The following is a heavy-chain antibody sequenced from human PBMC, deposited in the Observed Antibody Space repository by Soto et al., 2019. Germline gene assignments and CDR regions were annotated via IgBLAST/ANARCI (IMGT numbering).Heavy chain of an antibody. D-gene: IGHD3-3*01. CDR1: GYTFTSYA. V-gene: IGHV1-3*01. J-gene: IGHJ3*02. CDR3: AREYYDFWSGYYTGGFFGAFDI. Sequence: ASVKVSCKASGYTFTSYAMHWVRQAPGQRLEWMGWINAGNGNTKYSQKFQGRVTITRDTSASTAYMELSSLRSEDTAVYYCAREYYDFWSGYYTGGFFGAFDIWG. CDR2: INAGNGNT.